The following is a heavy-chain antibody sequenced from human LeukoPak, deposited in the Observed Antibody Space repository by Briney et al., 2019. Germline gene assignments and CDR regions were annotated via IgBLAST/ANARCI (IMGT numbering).Heavy chain of an antibody. CDR1: GFTFSSYA. CDR3: AKGDNSGYDTNWFDP. V-gene: IGHV3-23*01. J-gene: IGHJ5*02. CDR2: ISGSGGST. D-gene: IGHD5-12*01. Sequence: PGGSLRLSCAASGFTFSSYAMSWVRQAPGKGPEWVSVISGSGGSTYHADSVKGRFTISRDNSKNTLYLQMNSLRAEDTAVYYCAKGDNSGYDTNWFDPWGQGTLVTVSS.